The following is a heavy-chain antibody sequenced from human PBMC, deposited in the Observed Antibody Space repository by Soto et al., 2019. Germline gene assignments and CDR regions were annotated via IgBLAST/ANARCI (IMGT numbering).Heavy chain of an antibody. CDR1: GGSFSGYY. J-gene: IGHJ4*02. CDR3: ASSQVRLAAAGTIYFDY. Sequence: PSETLSLTCAVYGGSFSGYYWNWIRQPPGKGLEWIGEINHSGSTNYNPSLKSRVTILVDTSKNQFSLRLSSVTAADTAVYYCASSQVRLAAAGTIYFDYWGQGTLVTVSS. V-gene: IGHV4-34*01. D-gene: IGHD6-13*01. CDR2: INHSGST.